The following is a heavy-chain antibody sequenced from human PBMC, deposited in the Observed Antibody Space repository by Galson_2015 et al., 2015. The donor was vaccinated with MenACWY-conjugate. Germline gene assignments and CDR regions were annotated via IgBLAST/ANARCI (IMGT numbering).Heavy chain of an antibody. D-gene: IGHD6-13*01. J-gene: IGHJ6*02. Sequence: SLRLSCATSGFTFSSYTINWVRQAPGKGLEWVSSISMSRSYIYYADSVKGRFTISRDNAKNSLYLQMNSLRAEDTAVYYCARPLSRSSWYGSGMDVWGQGTTVTVSS. CDR1: GFTFSSYT. CDR2: ISMSRSYI. V-gene: IGHV3-21*06. CDR3: ARPLSRSSWYGSGMDV.